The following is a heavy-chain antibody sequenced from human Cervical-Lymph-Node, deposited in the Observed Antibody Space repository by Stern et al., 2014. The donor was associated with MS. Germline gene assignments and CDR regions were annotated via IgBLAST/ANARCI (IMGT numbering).Heavy chain of an antibody. Sequence: QVQLVESGGGVVQPGRSLRLSCAESGFTFSSYGMHWGRQAPGKGLEWAAVIWYDGSNKFYADSVKGRFTISRDNSKNTLYLQMNSLRAEDTAVYYCARSSSPSPYYYYGMDVWGQGTTVTVSS. CDR3: ARSSSPSPYYYYGMDV. V-gene: IGHV3-33*01. J-gene: IGHJ6*02. CDR2: IWYDGSNK. D-gene: IGHD6-13*01. CDR1: GFTFSSYG.